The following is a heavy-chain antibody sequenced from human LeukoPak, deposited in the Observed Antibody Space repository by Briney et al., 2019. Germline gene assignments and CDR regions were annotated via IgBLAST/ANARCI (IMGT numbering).Heavy chain of an antibody. J-gene: IGHJ3*02. CDR1: GFTFSNYW. CDR3: ARAPPSSGYSYHFDI. V-gene: IGHV3-74*01. Sequence: GGSLRLSCAASGFTFSNYWMLWVRQAPGKGLVWVSRIYIDGTGTFYADSVKGRFTISRDNAKNTLYLQMNSLRVEDTAVYYCARAPPSSGYSYHFDIWGQGTMVTVSS. D-gene: IGHD5-18*01. CDR2: IYIDGTGT.